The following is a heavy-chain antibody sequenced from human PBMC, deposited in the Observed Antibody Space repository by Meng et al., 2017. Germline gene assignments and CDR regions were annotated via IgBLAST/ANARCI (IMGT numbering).Heavy chain of an antibody. Sequence: GESLKISCAASGFTFSSYWMSWVRQAPGKGLEWVANIKQDGSEKYYVDSVKGRFTISRDNAKNSLYLQMNGLRAEDTAVYYCARVGKELVWSNYRYYYGMDVWGQGTTVTVSS. CDR3: ARVGKELVWSNYRYYYGMDV. CDR2: IKQDGSEK. D-gene: IGHD4-11*01. V-gene: IGHV3-7*01. CDR1: GFTFSSYW. J-gene: IGHJ6*02.